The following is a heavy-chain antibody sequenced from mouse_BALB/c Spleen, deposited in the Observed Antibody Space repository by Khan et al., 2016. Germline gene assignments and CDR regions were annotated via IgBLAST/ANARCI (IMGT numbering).Heavy chain of an antibody. CDR3: ARLYSGPDVMDD. J-gene: IGHJ4*01. CDR2: ISGGGSYT. CDR1: GITFSTYD. V-gene: IGHV5-6*01. Sequence: EVELVESGGDLVKPGGSLKLSCTASGITFSTYDMSWVRQTPDERLEWVATISGGGSYTYYPDSVKGRFTISRDNVKNTLFLQMSSLKSEDTAMYYWARLYSGPDVMDDGGQGTSVTVSS. D-gene: IGHD2-1*01.